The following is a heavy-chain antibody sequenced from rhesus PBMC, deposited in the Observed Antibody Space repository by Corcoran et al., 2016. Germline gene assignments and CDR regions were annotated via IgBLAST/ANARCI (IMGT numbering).Heavy chain of an antibody. J-gene: IGHJ4*01. V-gene: IGHV1-180*01. CDR3: TRGWNYFDY. D-gene: IGHD1-1*01. CDR1: GYTFTSYY. CDR2: ISPYNGHK. Sequence: QVQLVQSGAEIKQPGASVKLSCKASGYTFTSYYMHWVRQAPGQGLEWIGLISPYNGHKGYAQNFQGSVPITTYTSTRTGYMELRSLRSEDTAVYYCTRGWNYFDYWGQGVLVTVSS.